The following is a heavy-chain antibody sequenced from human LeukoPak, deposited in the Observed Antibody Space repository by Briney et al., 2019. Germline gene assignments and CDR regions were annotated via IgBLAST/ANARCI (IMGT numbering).Heavy chain of an antibody. CDR1: GGSFSGYY. CDR2: IYYSGST. CDR3: ARVGAGNGLGY. Sequence: SETLSLTCAVYGGSFSGYYWSWIRQPPGKGLEWIGYIYYSGSTNYNPSLKSRVTISVDTSKNQFSLKLSSVTAADTAVYYCARVGAGNGLGYWGQGTLVTVSS. D-gene: IGHD6-19*01. V-gene: IGHV4-59*01. J-gene: IGHJ4*02.